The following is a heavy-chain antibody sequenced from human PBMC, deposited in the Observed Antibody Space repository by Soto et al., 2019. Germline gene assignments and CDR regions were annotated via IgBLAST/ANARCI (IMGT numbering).Heavy chain of an antibody. CDR3: TSITMIVVVITRMDGMDV. Sequence: HPGGSLRLSCTASGFTFGDYAMSWFRQAPGKGLEWVGFIRSKAYGGTTEYAASVKGRFTISRDDSKSIAYLQMNSLKTEDTAVYYCTSITMIVVVITRMDGMDVWGQGTTVTVSS. CDR2: IRSKAYGGTT. D-gene: IGHD3-22*01. J-gene: IGHJ6*02. V-gene: IGHV3-49*03. CDR1: GFTFGDYA.